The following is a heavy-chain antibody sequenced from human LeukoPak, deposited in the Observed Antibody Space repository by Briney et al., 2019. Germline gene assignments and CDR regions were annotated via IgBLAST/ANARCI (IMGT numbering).Heavy chain of an antibody. J-gene: IGHJ3*02. V-gene: IGHV3-53*01. Sequence: PGGSLRLSCAASGFTVSSSYMSWVRQAPGKGLEWVSIIYRGGNTYYADSVKGRFTISRDNSKNTLYFQMNSLRAEDTAVYYCARQYCSSTSCNGAFDIWGQGTMVTVSS. D-gene: IGHD2-2*01. CDR3: ARQYCSSTSCNGAFDI. CDR1: GFTVSSSY. CDR2: IYRGGNT.